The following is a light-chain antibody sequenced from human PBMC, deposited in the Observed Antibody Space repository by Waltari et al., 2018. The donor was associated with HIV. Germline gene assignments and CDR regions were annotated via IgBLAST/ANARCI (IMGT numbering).Light chain of an antibody. J-gene: IGLJ3*02. CDR3: YSYAGSYTHWV. CDR2: DVN. CDR1: SSDVGGYNY. V-gene: IGLV2-11*01. Sequence: QSALTQPHSVSGSPGQSVPISCTGTSSDVGGYNYVSWYQQHPGKAPKLMIYDVNKRPSGVPDRFSGSKSGNTASLTISGLQAEDEADYYCYSYAGSYTHWVFGGGTKLTVL.